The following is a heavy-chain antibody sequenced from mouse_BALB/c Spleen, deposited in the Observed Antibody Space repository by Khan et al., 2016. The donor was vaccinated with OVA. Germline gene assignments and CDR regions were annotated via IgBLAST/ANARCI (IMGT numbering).Heavy chain of an antibody. D-gene: IGHD2-10*02. CDR2: INPSSGYT. CDR1: GYTFTSYT. Sequence: QVQLQQSGAELARPGASVKMSCKASGYTFTSYTMHWVKQRPGQGLEWIGYINPSSGYTNYNQKFKDKATLTADKSSSKAYMQLSSLTSEDSAVXSCTRKYGNYAAMDYWGQGTSVTVSS. J-gene: IGHJ4*01. V-gene: IGHV1-4*01. CDR3: TRKYGNYAAMDY.